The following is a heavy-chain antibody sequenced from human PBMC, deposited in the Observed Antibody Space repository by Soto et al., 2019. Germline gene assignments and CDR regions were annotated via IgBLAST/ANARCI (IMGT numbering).Heavy chain of an antibody. J-gene: IGHJ4*02. V-gene: IGHV1-69*01. Sequence: QVQLVQSGAEVKKPGSSVKVSCKASGGTFSSYAISWVRQAPGQGLEWMGGIIPIFGTANYAQKFQGRVTITADESPSTAYMELSSLRSEDTSVYYWARDQGDSSGYYLYYFDYWCQGPLVTVSS. CDR2: IIPIFGTA. CDR1: GGTFSSYA. CDR3: ARDQGDSSGYYLYYFDY. D-gene: IGHD3-22*01.